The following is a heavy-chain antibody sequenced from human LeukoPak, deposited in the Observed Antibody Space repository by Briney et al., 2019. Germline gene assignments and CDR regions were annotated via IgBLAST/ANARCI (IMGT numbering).Heavy chain of an antibody. V-gene: IGHV1-2*02. CDR3: ARLGGDYLGAYYYYGMDV. J-gene: IGHJ6*02. Sequence: GASVKVSCKASGYTFTGYYMHWVRQAPGQGLEWMGWINPNSGGTNYAQKLQGRVTMTTDTSTSTAYMELRSLRSDDTAVYYCARLGGDYLGAYYYYGMDVWGQGTTVTVSS. CDR2: INPNSGGT. D-gene: IGHD4-17*01. CDR1: GYTFTGYY.